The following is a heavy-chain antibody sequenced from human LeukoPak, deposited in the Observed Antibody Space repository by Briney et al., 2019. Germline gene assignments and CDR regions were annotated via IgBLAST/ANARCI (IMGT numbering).Heavy chain of an antibody. J-gene: IGHJ4*02. CDR1: GFTFSSYE. V-gene: IGHV3-48*03. D-gene: IGHD6-13*01. Sequence: GGSLRLSCAASGFTFSSYEMNWVRQAPGKGLEWVSSISRSATTIYYADSVRGRFTISGDNAKNSLYLQMNSLRAEDTAVYFCARVGALSSSWLLYWGQGTLVTVSS. CDR3: ARVGALSSSWLLY. CDR2: ISRSATTI.